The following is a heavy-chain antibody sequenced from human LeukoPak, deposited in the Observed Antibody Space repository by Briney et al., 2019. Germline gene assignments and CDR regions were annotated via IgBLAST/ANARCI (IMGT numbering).Heavy chain of an antibody. D-gene: IGHD3-10*02. Sequence: GRSLTPSCVVSGATFANAWISSVRHPPREWLEWVGRIKRKPDGGTTDYAAPVKGRFTISRDDSKNTLSLQMDSLKTVDTAVYYCITVYAYVARWGQGTLVTVSS. J-gene: IGHJ4*02. V-gene: IGHV3-15*05. CDR2: IKRKPDGGTT. CDR1: GATFANAW. CDR3: ITVYAYVAR.